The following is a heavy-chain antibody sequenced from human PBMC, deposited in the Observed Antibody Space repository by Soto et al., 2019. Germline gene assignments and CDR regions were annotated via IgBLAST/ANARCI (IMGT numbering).Heavy chain of an antibody. V-gene: IGHV1-69*10. CDR3: ARDLGNHSSSWYYYYYGMDV. Sequence: ASVKVSCKASGGTFSSYAISWVRQAPGQGLEWMGGIIPILGIANYAQKFQGRVTITADKSTSTAYMELSSLRSEDTAVYYCARDLGNHSSSWYYYYYGMDVWGQGTTVTVS. J-gene: IGHJ6*02. CDR2: IIPILGIA. D-gene: IGHD6-13*01. CDR1: GGTFSSYA.